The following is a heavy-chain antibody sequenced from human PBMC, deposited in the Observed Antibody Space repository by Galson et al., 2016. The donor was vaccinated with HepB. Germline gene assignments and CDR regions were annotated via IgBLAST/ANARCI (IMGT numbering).Heavy chain of an antibody. J-gene: IGHJ4*02. CDR2: IWYEGNNK. CDR3: ARGRVYYDTSGYYLPYFDY. D-gene: IGHD3-22*01. CDR1: GFTFSSYG. V-gene: IGHV3-33*01. Sequence: SLRLSCAASGFTFSSYGMHWVRQPPGKGLEWVAVIWYEGNNKYFAEYVKGRFTIPRDNSKNTLYLQMNSLRAEDTAVYYCARGRVYYDTSGYYLPYFDYWGQGTLVTVSS.